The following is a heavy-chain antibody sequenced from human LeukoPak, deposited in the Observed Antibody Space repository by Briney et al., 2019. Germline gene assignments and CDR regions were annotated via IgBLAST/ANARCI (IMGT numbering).Heavy chain of an antibody. Sequence: GGSLRLSCAASGFTFSSYAMSWVRQAPGKGLEWVSAISGSGGSTYYADSVKGRFTISRDNSKNTLCLQMNSLRAEDTAVYYCAKDRRGYSYGYFDYWGQGTLVTVSS. D-gene: IGHD5-18*01. CDR1: GFTFSSYA. J-gene: IGHJ4*02. V-gene: IGHV3-23*01. CDR3: AKDRRGYSYGYFDY. CDR2: ISGSGGST.